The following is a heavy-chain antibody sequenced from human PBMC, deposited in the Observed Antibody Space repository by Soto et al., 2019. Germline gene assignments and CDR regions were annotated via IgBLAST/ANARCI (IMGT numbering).Heavy chain of an antibody. D-gene: IGHD6-19*01. CDR1: GFTFSSYA. CDR2: ISSNGGST. CDR3: AITLAVAGPRAFDI. J-gene: IGHJ3*02. Sequence: GGSLRLSCAASGFTFSSYAMHWVRQAPGKGLEYVSAISSNGGSTYYANSVKGRFTISRDNSKNTLYLQMGSLRAEDMAVYYCAITLAVAGPRAFDIWGQGTMVTVSS. V-gene: IGHV3-64*01.